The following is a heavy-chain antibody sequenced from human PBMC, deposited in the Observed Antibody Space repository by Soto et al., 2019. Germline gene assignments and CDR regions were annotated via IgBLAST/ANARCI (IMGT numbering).Heavy chain of an antibody. J-gene: IGHJ4*02. CDR1: GLTFSSYS. V-gene: IGHV3-21*05. CDR2: ISPSHNDI. D-gene: IGHD3-22*01. CDR3: AKSPRIYYYDSSDVYYFDY. Sequence: PGGSLRLSCAASGLTFSSYSMNWVRQAPGKGLEWISYISPSHNDIGYAASVKGRFTISRDNAKNTLYLQMNSLRAEDTAVYYCAKSPRIYYYDSSDVYYFDYWGQGTLVTVSS.